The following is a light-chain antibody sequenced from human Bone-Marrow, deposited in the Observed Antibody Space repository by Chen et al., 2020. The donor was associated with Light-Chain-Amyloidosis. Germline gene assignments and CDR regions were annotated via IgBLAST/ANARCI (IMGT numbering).Light chain of an antibody. CDR2: RDT. V-gene: IGLV3-25*03. CDR3: QSADSSGTYEVI. J-gene: IGLJ2*01. CDR1: DLPTKY. Sequence: SYELTQPPSVSVSPGQTARITCSGDDLPTKYAYWYQQKPGQAPVLVIHRDTGRPSGISERFSGSRSGTTATLTISGVQAGDEADYHGQSADSSGTYEVIFGGGTNLTVL.